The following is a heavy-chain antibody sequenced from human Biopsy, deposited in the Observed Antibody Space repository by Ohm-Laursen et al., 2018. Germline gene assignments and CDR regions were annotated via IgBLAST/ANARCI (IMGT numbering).Heavy chain of an antibody. CDR2: VIPVFGTT. Sequence: SSVKVSCKSSGGAFTTYAIGWVRQAPGQGLEWMGKVIPVFGTTDYAQNFQGRLTLTADESTSTVYMDLAGLRSDDTGIYYCARYASYSGNYGHFDYWGQGTLVTVSS. CDR1: GGAFTTYA. J-gene: IGHJ4*02. V-gene: IGHV1-69*15. CDR3: ARYASYSGNYGHFDY. D-gene: IGHD1-26*01.